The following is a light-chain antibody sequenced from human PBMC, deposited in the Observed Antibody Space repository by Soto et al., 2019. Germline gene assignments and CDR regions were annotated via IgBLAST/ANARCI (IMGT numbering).Light chain of an antibody. CDR1: SSDVGGYNY. CDR3: SSSTSSSLWV. Sequence: QSALTQPASVSGSPGQSITISCTGTSSDVGGYNYVSWYQQHPGKAPKLMIYEVSNRPSGVSNRFSGSKSGNTASLTISGLRAEDEADSYCSSSTSSSLWVFGGETKLTVL. J-gene: IGLJ3*02. CDR2: EVS. V-gene: IGLV2-14*01.